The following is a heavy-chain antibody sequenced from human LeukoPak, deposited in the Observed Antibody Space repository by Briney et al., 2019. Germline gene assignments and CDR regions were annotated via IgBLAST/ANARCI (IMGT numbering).Heavy chain of an antibody. CDR1: GGSISSYY. J-gene: IGHJ4*02. CDR3: AREGTTSWAF. CDR2: IYYSGST. V-gene: IGHV4-59*01. D-gene: IGHD1-1*01. Sequence: SETLSLTCTVSGGSISSYYWSWIRQPPGKGLEWIGYIYYSGSTKYNPSFNSRVTMSVDTSKNQISLKLSSVTAADTAVYFCAREGTTSWAFWGQGTLVTVSS.